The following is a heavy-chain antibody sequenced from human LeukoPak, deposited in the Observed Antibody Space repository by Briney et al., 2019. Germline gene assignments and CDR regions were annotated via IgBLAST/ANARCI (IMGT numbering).Heavy chain of an antibody. V-gene: IGHV4-39*07. J-gene: IGHJ6*03. CDR3: ARGPRWSFDFWSGYRSYYYYMDV. Sequence: SETLSLTCTVSGGSISSSSYYWSWIRQPPGKGLEWIGEINHSGSTNYNPSLKSRVTISVDTSKNQFSLKLSSVTAADTAVHYCARGPRWSFDFWSGYRSYYYYMDVWGKGTTVTVSS. D-gene: IGHD3-3*01. CDR1: GGSISSSSYY. CDR2: INHSGST.